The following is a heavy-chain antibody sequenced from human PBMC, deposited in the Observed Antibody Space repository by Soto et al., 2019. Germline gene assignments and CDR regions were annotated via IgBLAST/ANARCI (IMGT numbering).Heavy chain of an antibody. CDR2: ISPSGDQT. V-gene: IGHV3-23*01. J-gene: IGHJ5*02. Sequence: EVQMLESGGGVIQPGGSLRLSCAGSGFPFSNFAMSWVHQVPGEGLDGVAPISPSGDQTYDKDSVKGRFAIARDNFMNTLYLHMNSLRAEDAAIYYCVEAAQGHSYAQSWGKGTLVTVSS. D-gene: IGHD5-18*01. CDR1: GFPFSNFA. CDR3: VEAAQGHSYAQS.